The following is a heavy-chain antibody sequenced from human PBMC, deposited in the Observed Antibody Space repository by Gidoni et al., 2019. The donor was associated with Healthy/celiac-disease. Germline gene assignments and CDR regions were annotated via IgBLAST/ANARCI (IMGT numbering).Heavy chain of an antibody. Sequence: QVQLVESGGGVVQPGRSLRLSCAASGFTFSSYGMHWVRQAPGKGLEWVAVIWYDGSNKYYADSVKGRFTISRDNSKNTLYLQMNSLRAEDTAVYYCARGGQLGRYYYYGMDVWGQGTTVTVSS. V-gene: IGHV3-33*01. CDR1: GFTFSSYG. CDR3: ARGGQLGRYYYYGMDV. D-gene: IGHD6-6*01. CDR2: IWYDGSNK. J-gene: IGHJ6*02.